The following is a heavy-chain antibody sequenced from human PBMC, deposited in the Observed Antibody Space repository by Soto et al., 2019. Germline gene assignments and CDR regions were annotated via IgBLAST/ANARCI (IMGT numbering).Heavy chain of an antibody. CDR2: IIPIFGTA. V-gene: IGHV1-69*12. Sequence: QVQLVQSGAEVKKPGSSVKVSCKASGGTFSSYAISWVRQAPGQGLEWMGGIIPIFGTANYAQKFQGRVTVTADESTSTAYMELGSLRSEDTAVYYCARERITGTPGEYYYYSYGMDVWGQGTTVTVSS. J-gene: IGHJ6*02. D-gene: IGHD1-20*01. CDR1: GGTFSSYA. CDR3: ARERITGTPGEYYYYSYGMDV.